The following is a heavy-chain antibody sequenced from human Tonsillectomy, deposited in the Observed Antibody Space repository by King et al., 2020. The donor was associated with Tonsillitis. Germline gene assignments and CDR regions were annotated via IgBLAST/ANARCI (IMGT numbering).Heavy chain of an antibody. Sequence: VQLQESGPGLVKPSETLALTCTVSADSFNNYYWSWVRQPPGKGLEWIAHMHYTGRSKFNPSLKSRAAISVDTSKNQFSLKVNSVTAADTAVYSCAKHDNSGFYSLDSWGQGTLVTVSS. CDR3: AKHDNSGFYSLDS. V-gene: IGHV4-59*01. CDR2: MHYTGRS. CDR1: ADSFNNYY. D-gene: IGHD3-22*01. J-gene: IGHJ4*02.